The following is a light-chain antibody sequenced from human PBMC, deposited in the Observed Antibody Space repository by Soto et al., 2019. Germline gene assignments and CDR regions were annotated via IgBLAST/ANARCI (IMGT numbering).Light chain of an antibody. CDR1: QSISSY. CDR2: KAS. Sequence: EIQMTQSPSSLSASVGDRVTITCRASQSISSYLNWYQQKPGKAPKXLIYKASTLKSGVPSRFSGSGSGTDFTLTISSLQSEDFAVYYCQQYNNWPRTFGQGTKVDIK. J-gene: IGKJ1*01. V-gene: IGKV1-5*03. CDR3: QQYNNWPRT.